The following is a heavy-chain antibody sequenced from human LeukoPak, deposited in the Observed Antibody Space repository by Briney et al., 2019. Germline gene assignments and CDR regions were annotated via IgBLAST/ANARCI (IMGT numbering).Heavy chain of an antibody. V-gene: IGHV4-4*02. CDR1: GGSITTTNW. J-gene: IGHJ4*02. Sequence: SETLSLTCGVSGGSITTTNWWTWVRQPPGKGLEWIGEVHLDGRTNYNPSLESRLTISVDPSKKQFSLKLSAVTAADTAVYYCARLTTRPGGIRPLILDYWGQGNLVTVSS. D-gene: IGHD3-16*01. CDR3: ARLTTRPGGIRPLILDY. CDR2: VHLDGRT.